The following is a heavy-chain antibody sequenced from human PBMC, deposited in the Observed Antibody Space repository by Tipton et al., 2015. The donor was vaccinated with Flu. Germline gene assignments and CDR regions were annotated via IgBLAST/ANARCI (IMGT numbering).Heavy chain of an antibody. CDR1: GGSISSYY. V-gene: IGHV4-59*08. Sequence: LRLSCTVSGGSISSYYWSWIRQPPGKGLEWIGYIYYSGSTNYTPSLKSRVTISVDTSKNQFSLKLSSVTAADTAVYYCATSDSGSYYYNYWGQGTLVTVSS. D-gene: IGHD1-26*01. CDR2: IYYSGST. J-gene: IGHJ4*02. CDR3: ATSDSGSYYYNY.